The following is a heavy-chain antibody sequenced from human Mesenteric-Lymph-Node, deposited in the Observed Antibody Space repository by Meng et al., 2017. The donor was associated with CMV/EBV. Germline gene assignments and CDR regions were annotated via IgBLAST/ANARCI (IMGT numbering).Heavy chain of an antibody. Sequence: SETLSLTCTVSGGSVSSGSYYWTWIRQPPGKGLEWIGYVYYSGSTKYNSSLKNRATISVDTSKNQFSLKLSSVTAADTAVYYCVRDTLNDLWSGYSQGGWFDIWGQGRLVTVSS. CDR3: VRDTLNDLWSGYSQGGWFDI. D-gene: IGHD3-3*01. CDR2: VYYSGST. V-gene: IGHV4-61*01. J-gene: IGHJ5*02. CDR1: GGSVSSGSYY.